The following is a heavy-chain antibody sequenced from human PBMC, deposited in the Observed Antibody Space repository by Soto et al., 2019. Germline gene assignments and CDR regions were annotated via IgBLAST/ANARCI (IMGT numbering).Heavy chain of an antibody. D-gene: IGHD5-12*01. CDR3: AREKGYSGYQHIDY. CDR2: IIPILGIA. Sequence: QVQLVQSGAEVKKPGSSVKVSCKASGGTFSSYTISWVRQAPGQGLEWMGRIIPILGIANYAQKFQGRVTITTDKSTSTAYMELSSLRSEDTAVYYCAREKGYSGYQHIDYWGQGTLVTVSS. CDR1: GGTFSSYT. V-gene: IGHV1-69*08. J-gene: IGHJ4*02.